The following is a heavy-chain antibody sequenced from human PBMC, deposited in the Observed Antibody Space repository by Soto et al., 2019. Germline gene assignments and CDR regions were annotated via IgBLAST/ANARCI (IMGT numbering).Heavy chain of an antibody. CDR2: IYPEDSET. CDR1: GYTFTSYW. J-gene: IGHJ5*02. Sequence: GESLKISCKASGYTFTSYWIVWVRQMPGKGLEWMGIIYPEDSETKYSPAFEGQVTISADKSIDTAYLQWSSLQASDTAMYYCARSRSLRFQVDTRFDPWGQGTQVTVAS. CDR3: ARSRSLRFQVDTRFDP. D-gene: IGHD3-10*01. V-gene: IGHV5-51*01.